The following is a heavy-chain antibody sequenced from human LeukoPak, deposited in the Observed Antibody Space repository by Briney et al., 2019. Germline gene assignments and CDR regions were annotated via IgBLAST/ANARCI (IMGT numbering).Heavy chain of an antibody. CDR1: GFTFSSYA. CDR3: AKDRALVVAATYNWFDP. V-gene: IGHV3-23*01. CDR2: ISGSGGST. J-gene: IGHJ5*02. Sequence: GGSLRLSCSASGFTFSSYAMHWVRQAPGKGLEWVSGISGSGGSTYYADSVKGRFTIPRDNSENTLYLQMNSLRVDDTAVYYCAKDRALVVAATYNWFDPRGQGTLVTVSS. D-gene: IGHD2-15*01.